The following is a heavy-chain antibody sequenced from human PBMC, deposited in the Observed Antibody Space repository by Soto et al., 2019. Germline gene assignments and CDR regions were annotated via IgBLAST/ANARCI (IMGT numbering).Heavy chain of an antibody. CDR2: IIVDSGNT. V-gene: IGHV1-58*01. CDR1: GFTFADSA. D-gene: IGHD3-10*01. J-gene: IGHJ3*02. CDR3: ARDISPTPPLLWSGEFPSAFDI. Sequence: GASVKVSCKASGFTFADSAVQWVRQARGQSLEWIGRIIVDSGNTKSAEKFTERVSMSWDMSTSTAFMELRSLRSDDTAVYYCARDISPTPPLLWSGEFPSAFDIWGQGTMVTVSS.